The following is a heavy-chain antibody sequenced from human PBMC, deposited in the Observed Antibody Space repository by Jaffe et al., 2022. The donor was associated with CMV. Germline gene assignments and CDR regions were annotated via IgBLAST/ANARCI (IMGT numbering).Heavy chain of an antibody. Sequence: EVQLVESGGGLVKPGGSLRLSCAASGFTFSSYSMNWVRQAPGKGLEWVSSISSSSSYIYYADSVKGRFTISRDNAKNSLYLQMNSLRAEDTAVYYCARDGTGYSSSSGVYYYYYGMDVWGQGTTVTVSS. CDR3: ARDGTGYSSSSGVYYYYYGMDV. CDR2: ISSSSSYI. J-gene: IGHJ6*02. V-gene: IGHV3-21*01. CDR1: GFTFSSYS. D-gene: IGHD6-6*01.